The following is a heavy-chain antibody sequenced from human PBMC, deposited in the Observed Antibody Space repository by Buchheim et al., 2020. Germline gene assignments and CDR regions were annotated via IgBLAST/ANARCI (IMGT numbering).Heavy chain of an antibody. Sequence: QVQLVESGGGVVQPGRSLRLSCAASGFTFSSYGMHWVRQAPGKGLEWVAVISYDGSNKYYADSVKGRFTISRDNSKNTLYLQMNSLRAEDTAVYYCAKGSGSYYYYGMDVWGQGTT. V-gene: IGHV3-30*18. CDR1: GFTFSSYG. CDR2: ISYDGSNK. J-gene: IGHJ6*02. CDR3: AKGSGSYYYYGMDV. D-gene: IGHD1-26*01.